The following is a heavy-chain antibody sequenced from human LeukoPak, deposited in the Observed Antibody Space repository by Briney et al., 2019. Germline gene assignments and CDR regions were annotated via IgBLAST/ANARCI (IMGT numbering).Heavy chain of an antibody. Sequence: GGSLRLSCITSGFTFGDYAMNWIRQAPGKGLEWVGFIRNKLNGGTAEYAASVKGRFTISRDDSKSIAYLQMNSLTTEDTAVYYCTREGTPLVITWPAAPNFYYMDVWGKGTTVTVSS. CDR2: IRNKLNGGTA. CDR1: GFTFGDYA. V-gene: IGHV3-49*03. CDR3: TREGTPLVITWPAAPNFYYMDV. J-gene: IGHJ6*03. D-gene: IGHD2-2*01.